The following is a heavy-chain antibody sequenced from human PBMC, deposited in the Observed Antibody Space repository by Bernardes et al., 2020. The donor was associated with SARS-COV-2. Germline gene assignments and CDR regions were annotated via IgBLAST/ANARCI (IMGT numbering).Heavy chain of an antibody. D-gene: IGHD3-16*02. CDR1: GSTFSTLD. J-gene: IGHJ4*02. Sequence: GGSLRLSCAASGSTFSTLDMHWVRQAPGKGLEWVSYISSRASTIHYADSVKGRFTISRDNAKNSLYLQMNSLRADDTAVYYCARGGFTFGGVTVRWGQGTLVTVSS. V-gene: IGHV3-48*01. CDR3: ARGGFTFGGVTVR. CDR2: ISSRASTI.